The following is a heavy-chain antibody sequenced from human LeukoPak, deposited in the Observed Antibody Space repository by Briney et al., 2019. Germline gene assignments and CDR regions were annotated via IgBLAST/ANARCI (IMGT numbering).Heavy chain of an antibody. J-gene: IGHJ3*02. CDR1: GFSFDRYS. Sequence: PGGSLRLSCAASGFSFDRYSMNWVRQAPGKGLEWLSYISNSGSTIYYADSVRGRFTISRDNAKNSLFLQMNNLRAEDTAVYYCAGYFARTGYYAEGFDIWGQGTMVTVSS. V-gene: IGHV3-48*01. CDR2: ISNSGSTI. D-gene: IGHD3/OR15-3a*01. CDR3: AGYFARTGYYAEGFDI.